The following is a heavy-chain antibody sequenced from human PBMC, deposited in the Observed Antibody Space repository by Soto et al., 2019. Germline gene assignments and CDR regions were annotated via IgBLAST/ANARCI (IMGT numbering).Heavy chain of an antibody. CDR2: ITEAGGGI. CDR1: GFSFGDSP. V-gene: IGHV3-23*01. Sequence: GGSLRLSCVASGFSFGDSPMSWVLQAPGRXLEWVSAITEAGGGIYYAPSVKGRFAVSRDNSKNTLFLEMNRLRVDDTAIYYCAKNLPVGGLCYWCTPANWGQGALVTVSS. J-gene: IGHJ4*02. CDR3: AKNLPVGGLCYWCTPAN. D-gene: IGHD2-21*02.